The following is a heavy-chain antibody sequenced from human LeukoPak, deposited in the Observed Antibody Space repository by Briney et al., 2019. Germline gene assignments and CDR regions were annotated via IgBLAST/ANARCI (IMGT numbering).Heavy chain of an antibody. J-gene: IGHJ6*03. CDR3: ARDNSSPKVSPYYYYYYMDV. D-gene: IGHD2/OR15-2a*01. CDR1: GYTFSSYG. Sequence: GASVKVSCKASGYTFSSYGISWVRQAPGQGLEWVGWIRGDNGNTNYAQKFQGRVTTTRNTSISTAYMELSSLRSEDTAVYYCARDNSSPKVSPYYYYYYMDVWGKGTTVTVSS. V-gene: IGHV1-18*01. CDR2: IRGDNGNT.